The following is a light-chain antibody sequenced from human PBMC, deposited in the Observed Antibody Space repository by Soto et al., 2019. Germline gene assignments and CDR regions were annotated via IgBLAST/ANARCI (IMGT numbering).Light chain of an antibody. CDR1: SSDVGGYNY. J-gene: IGLJ2*01. Sequence: QSVLTQPASVSGSPGQSITISCTGTSSDVGGYNYVSWYQQHPGKAPKLMIYDVSNRPSGVSNRFSGSKSGNTASLTISGLQAEDEADYYCSSYTSSSVFGGGTQLTVL. V-gene: IGLV2-14*01. CDR3: SSYTSSSV. CDR2: DVS.